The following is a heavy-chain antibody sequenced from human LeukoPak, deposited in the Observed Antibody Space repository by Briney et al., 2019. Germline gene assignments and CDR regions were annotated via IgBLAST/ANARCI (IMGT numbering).Heavy chain of an antibody. Sequence: SQTLSLTCTVSGGSISSGDYYWSWIRQPPGKGLEWIGYIYYSGSTYYNPSLKSRVTISVDTSKNQFSLKLSSVTAADTAVYYCARLFSSSWIGYYFDYWGQGTLVTVSS. J-gene: IGHJ4*02. CDR3: ARLFSSSWIGYYFDY. CDR2: IYYSGST. V-gene: IGHV4-30-4*01. CDR1: GGSISSGDYY. D-gene: IGHD6-13*01.